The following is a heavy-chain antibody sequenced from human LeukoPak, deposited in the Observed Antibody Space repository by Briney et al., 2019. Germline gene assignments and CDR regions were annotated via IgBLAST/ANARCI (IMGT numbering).Heavy chain of an antibody. CDR2: IWYDGNNK. D-gene: IGHD2-15*01. V-gene: IGHV3-33*08. J-gene: IGHJ6*02. Sequence: PGGSLRLSCAASGFTFSSYAMSWVRQAPGKGLEWVTVIWYDGNNKYYADSVKGRFTISRDNSKNTLYLQMNSLRAEDTAVYYCARDRAARGYGMDVWGQGTTVTVSS. CDR3: ARDRAARGYGMDV. CDR1: GFTFSSYA.